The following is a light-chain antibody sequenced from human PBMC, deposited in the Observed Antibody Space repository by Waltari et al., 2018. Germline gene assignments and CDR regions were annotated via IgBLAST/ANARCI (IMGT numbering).Light chain of an antibody. CDR1: SSNIGGHS. CDR2: TNN. CDR3: AAWDDSLNGVM. J-gene: IGLJ3*02. Sequence: QSVLTQPPSASGPPGQRVTISCSGSSSNIGGHSVNWYQQFPGTAPKLLIFTNNQRPSGVPDRFSGSKSDTSASLAIRGLQSDDEADYYCAAWDDSLNGVMFGGGTKLTVL. V-gene: IGLV1-44*01.